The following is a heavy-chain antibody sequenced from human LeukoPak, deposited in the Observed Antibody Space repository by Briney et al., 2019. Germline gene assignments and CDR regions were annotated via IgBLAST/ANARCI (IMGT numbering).Heavy chain of an antibody. V-gene: IGHV1-18*01. CDR2: ISAYNGHT. J-gene: IGHJ4*02. Sequence: ASVKVSCKASGYTFTSYGISWVRQAPGQGLEWMGWISAYNGHTNYAQKLQGRVTMTTDTSTSTAYMELRSLRSDDTAVYYCARGHYYDSSGYYYSHGYWGQGTLVTVSS. D-gene: IGHD3-22*01. CDR1: GYTFTSYG. CDR3: ARGHYYDSSGYYYSHGY.